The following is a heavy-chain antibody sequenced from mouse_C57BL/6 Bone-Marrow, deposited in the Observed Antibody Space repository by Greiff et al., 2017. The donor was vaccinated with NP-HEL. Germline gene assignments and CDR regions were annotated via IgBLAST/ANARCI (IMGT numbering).Heavy chain of an antibody. CDR2: IYPRSGNT. Sequence: QVQLKESGAELVRPGASVKLSCKASGYTFTSYGISWVKQRTGQGLEWIGEIYPRSGNTYYNEKFKGKATLTADKSSSTAYMELRSLTSEDSAVYFCARSYDYGDYWGQGTTLTVSA. CDR1: GYTFTSYG. D-gene: IGHD2-4*01. J-gene: IGHJ2*01. V-gene: IGHV1-81*01. CDR3: ARSYDYGDY.